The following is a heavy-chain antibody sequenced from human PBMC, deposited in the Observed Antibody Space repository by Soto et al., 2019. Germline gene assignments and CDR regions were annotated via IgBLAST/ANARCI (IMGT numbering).Heavy chain of an antibody. D-gene: IGHD3-22*01. CDR1: GFTFSSYG. CDR3: ARGDYYDTSGPFSDAFDI. V-gene: IGHV3-33*01. CDR2: IWFDGSNK. J-gene: IGHJ3*02. Sequence: PGGSLRLSCAASGFTFSSYGMHWVRQAPGKGLEWVAVIWFDGSNKYFSFFVKGRFPISRDISKNTFFLQMNSLRAEDTAVYYCARGDYYDTSGPFSDAFDIWGQGTMVTVSS.